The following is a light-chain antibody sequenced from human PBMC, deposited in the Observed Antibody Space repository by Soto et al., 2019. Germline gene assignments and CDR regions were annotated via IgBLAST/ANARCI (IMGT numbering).Light chain of an antibody. CDR1: KSFTNY. J-gene: IGKJ1*01. Sequence: LLTAPRATVSFSPGETGTLFCRASKSFTNYLSWCQRKPGQAPRLDVDDVSNRAAGSPTRFSGGGSGKDFTLTISNVDPEDFAVYYCQQRSDGTWTFGQGTKVDIK. CDR3: QQRSDGTWT. CDR2: DVS. V-gene: IGKV3-11*01.